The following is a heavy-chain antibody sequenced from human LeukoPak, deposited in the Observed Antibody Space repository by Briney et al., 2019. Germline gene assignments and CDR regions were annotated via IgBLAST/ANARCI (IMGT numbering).Heavy chain of an antibody. J-gene: IGHJ4*02. CDR3: ARHYPGGDYFIDY. D-gene: IGHD4-17*01. CDR1: GYSFTSYW. Sequence: GESLKISCKGSGYSFTSYWIGWVRQMPGKGLEWVGIICPDDSDTRYSPSFQDQVIISADKSISTAYLQWSSLKASDTAMYYCARHYPGGDYFIDYWGQGTLVTVSS. V-gene: IGHV5-51*01. CDR2: ICPDDSDT.